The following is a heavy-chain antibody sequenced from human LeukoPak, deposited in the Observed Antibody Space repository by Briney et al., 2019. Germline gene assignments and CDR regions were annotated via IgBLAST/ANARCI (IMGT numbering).Heavy chain of an antibody. CDR3: AKGRNSAVAGLVPFDY. V-gene: IGHV1-18*01. D-gene: IGHD6-19*01. CDR2: ISTYNANT. Sequence: ASVKFSCKASGYTFINYGINWVRQAPGQGLEWMGWISTYNANTNYAQKLQGRVTMTTDTSTSTAYMELRSLRSDDTAVYYCAKGRNSAVAGLVPFDYWGQGTLVTVSS. CDR1: GYTFINYG. J-gene: IGHJ4*02.